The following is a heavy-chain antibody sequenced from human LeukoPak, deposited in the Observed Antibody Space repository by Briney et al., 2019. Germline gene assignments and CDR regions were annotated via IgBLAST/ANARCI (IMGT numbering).Heavy chain of an antibody. CDR3: ARVTYYYDSQDAFEI. Sequence: SQTLSLTCTVSGGSISSGDYYWSWIRQPPGKGLEWIGSIYYRGSTYYTPSLKSRVTISVDTSKNQFSLKLTSVTAADTAVYYCARVTYYYDSQDAFEIWGQGTMVTVSS. D-gene: IGHD3-22*01. CDR2: IYYRGST. CDR1: GGSISSGDYY. J-gene: IGHJ3*02. V-gene: IGHV4-30-4*01.